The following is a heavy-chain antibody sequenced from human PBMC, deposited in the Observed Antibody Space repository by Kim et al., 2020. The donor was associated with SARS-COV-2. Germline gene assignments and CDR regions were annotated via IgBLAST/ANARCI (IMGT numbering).Heavy chain of an antibody. CDR3: ARSFRDGDFPFDY. V-gene: IGHV4-59*01. CDR2: IYYSGST. Sequence: SETLSLTCTVSGGSISSYYWSWIRQPPGKVLEWIGYIYYSGSTNYNPSLKSRVTISVDTSKNQFSLKLSSVTAADTAVYYCARSFRDGDFPFDYWGQGTLVTVSS. J-gene: IGHJ4*02. CDR1: GGSISSYY. D-gene: IGHD4-17*01.